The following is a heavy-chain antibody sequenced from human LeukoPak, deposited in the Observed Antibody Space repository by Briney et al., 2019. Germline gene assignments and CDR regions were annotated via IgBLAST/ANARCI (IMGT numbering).Heavy chain of an antibody. V-gene: IGHV3-30*18. Sequence: GGSLRLSCAASGFTFSSYWMSWVRQAPGKGLEWVAVISYDGSNKYYADSVKGRFTISRDNSKNTLYLQMNSLRAEDTAVYYCAKDPLRGYSGYPPPYYFDYWGQGTLVTVSS. J-gene: IGHJ4*02. CDR2: ISYDGSNK. CDR3: AKDPLRGYSGYPPPYYFDY. CDR1: GFTFSSYW. D-gene: IGHD5-12*01.